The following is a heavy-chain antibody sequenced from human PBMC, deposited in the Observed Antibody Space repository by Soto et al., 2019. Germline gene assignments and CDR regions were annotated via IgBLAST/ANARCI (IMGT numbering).Heavy chain of an antibody. D-gene: IGHD6-13*01. Sequence: ASPHVSSAGYGCPFSGYPNIWRRPAPERGLASMEGIIPIVGTANYAQKFQGRVTITADESKSTAYMELSSLRSEDTDVYYCARASNSVSGGYIGSWYASYFDYWGQGTVVTVSS. CDR1: GCPFSGYP. V-gene: IGHV1-69*01. J-gene: IGHJ4*02. CDR2: IIPIVGTA. CDR3: ARASNSVSGGYIGSWYASYFDY.